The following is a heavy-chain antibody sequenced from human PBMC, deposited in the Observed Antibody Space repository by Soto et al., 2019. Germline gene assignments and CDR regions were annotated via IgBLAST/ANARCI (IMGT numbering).Heavy chain of an antibody. J-gene: IGHJ6*02. V-gene: IGHV3-23*01. Sequence: GGSLRLCCAASGFTFSSYAMSGVRQDPGKGLEWVSAISGSGGSTYYADSVKGRFTISRDNSKNTLYLQMNSLRAEDTAVYYCAKDIPSSSWYYYYYGMDVWGQGTTVTVSS. CDR3: AKDIPSSSWYYYYYGMDV. D-gene: IGHD6-13*01. CDR2: ISGSGGST. CDR1: GFTFSSYA.